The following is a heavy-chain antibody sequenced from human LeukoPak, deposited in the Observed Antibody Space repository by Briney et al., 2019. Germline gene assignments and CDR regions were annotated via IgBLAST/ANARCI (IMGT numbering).Heavy chain of an antibody. V-gene: IGHV4-4*07. J-gene: IGHJ2*01. CDR3: ARLDYYDSSGTNWYFDP. CDR2: IYTSGST. Sequence: SETLSLTCTVSGGSISSYYWSWIRQPAGKGLEWIGRIYTSGSTNYNPSLKSRVTMSVDTSKNQFSLKLSSVTAADTAVYYCARLDYYDSSGTNWYFDPWGRGTLVTVSS. D-gene: IGHD3-22*01. CDR1: GGSISSYY.